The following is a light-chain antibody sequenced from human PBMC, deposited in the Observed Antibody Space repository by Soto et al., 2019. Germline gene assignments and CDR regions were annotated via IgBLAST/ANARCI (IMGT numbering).Light chain of an antibody. CDR1: QSVSSN. J-gene: IGKJ5*01. CDR2: GAS. Sequence: IETTQSPATLSVSQGERDTLSCRASQSVSSNLAWYQQKPGQAPRLLIYGASTRATGIPARFSGSGSGTDFTPEISRVETDDVSIYYCMQSKQRPPTFGHGTRLKI. CDR3: MQSKQRPPT. V-gene: IGKV3-15*01.